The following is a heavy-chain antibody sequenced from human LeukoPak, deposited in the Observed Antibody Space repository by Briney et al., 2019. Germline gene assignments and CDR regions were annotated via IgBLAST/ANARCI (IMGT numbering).Heavy chain of an antibody. V-gene: IGHV3-53*01. J-gene: IGHJ4*02. CDR1: GFIVSSNY. CDR2: IYSGGST. Sequence: GGSLRPSCAASGFIVSSNYMSWVRQAPGEGLEWVSVIYSGGSTYYADSVKGRFSISRDYSKNTVYLQMNSLRADDTAVYYCARGRGYSGCVPFDYWGQGTLVTVSS. CDR3: ARGRGYSGCVPFDY. D-gene: IGHD5-12*01.